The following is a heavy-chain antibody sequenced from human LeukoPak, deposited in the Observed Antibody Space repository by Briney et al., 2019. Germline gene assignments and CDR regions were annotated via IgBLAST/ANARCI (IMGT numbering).Heavy chain of an antibody. J-gene: IGHJ4*02. CDR2: FDPEDGET. Sequence: ASVKVSCKASGYTFTSYPMHWVRQAPGKGLEWMGGFDPEDGETIYAQKFQGRVTMTEDTSTDTAYMELSSLRSEDTAVYYCATATAGYDYLSYYFDYWGQGTLVTVSS. CDR1: GYTFTSYP. D-gene: IGHD5-12*01. CDR3: ATATAGYDYLSYYFDY. V-gene: IGHV1-24*01.